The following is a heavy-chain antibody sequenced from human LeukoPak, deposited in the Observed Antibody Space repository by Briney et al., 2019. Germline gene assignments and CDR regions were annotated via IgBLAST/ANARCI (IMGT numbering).Heavy chain of an antibody. Sequence: GGSLRLSCAASGFTFNSYTLHWVRQAPGKGLEWVAVMSYDGSTKFYADSVKGRFTVSRDNSKNTLYLQMNSLRDEDTALYYCARREMTTTLDSWGQGTLVTVSS. D-gene: IGHD5-24*01. CDR2: MSYDGSTK. V-gene: IGHV3-30-3*01. J-gene: IGHJ4*02. CDR1: GFTFNSYT. CDR3: ARREMTTTLDS.